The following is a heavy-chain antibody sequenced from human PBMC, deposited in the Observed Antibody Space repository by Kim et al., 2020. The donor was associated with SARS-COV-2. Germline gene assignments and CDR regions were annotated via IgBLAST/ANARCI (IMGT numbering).Heavy chain of an antibody. CDR1: GGSFSGYY. J-gene: IGHJ6*02. Sequence: SETLSLTCAVYGGSFSGYYWSWIRQPPGKGLEWIGEINHSGSTNYNPSLKSRVTISVDTSKNQFSLKLSSVTAADTAVYYCARHTMVRGFYYYGMDVWGQGTTVTVSS. V-gene: IGHV4-34*01. D-gene: IGHD3-10*01. CDR2: INHSGST. CDR3: ARHTMVRGFYYYGMDV.